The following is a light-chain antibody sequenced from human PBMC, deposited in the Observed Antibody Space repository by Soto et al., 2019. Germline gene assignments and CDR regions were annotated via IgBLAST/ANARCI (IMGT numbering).Light chain of an antibody. CDR3: SSYAGSNMVV. J-gene: IGLJ2*01. V-gene: IGLV2-8*01. Sequence: QPVLTQPPSASGSPGQSVTISCTGTSSDVGGYNYVSWYQQHLGKAPKLMIYEVSKRPSGVPDRFSGSKSGNTASLTVSGLQAEDEADYYCSSYAGSNMVVFGGGTKLTV. CDR1: SSDVGGYNY. CDR2: EVS.